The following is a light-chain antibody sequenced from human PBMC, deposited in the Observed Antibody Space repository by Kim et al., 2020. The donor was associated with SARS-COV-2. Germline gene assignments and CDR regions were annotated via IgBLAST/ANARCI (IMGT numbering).Light chain of an antibody. CDR2: DAS. J-gene: IGKJ3*01. V-gene: IGKV3-11*01. Sequence: PGERATLACRASQSVSSYLAWYQQKPGQAPRLLIYDASNRATGIPARFSGSESGTDFTLTISSLEPEDFAVYYCQQRSNWPPEFTFGPGTKVDIK. CDR1: QSVSSY. CDR3: QQRSNWPPEFT.